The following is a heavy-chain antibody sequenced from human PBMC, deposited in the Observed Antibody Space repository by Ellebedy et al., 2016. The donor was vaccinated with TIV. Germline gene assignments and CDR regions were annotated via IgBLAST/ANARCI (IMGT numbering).Heavy chain of an antibody. CDR3: ARGRKWLVLNYFDY. D-gene: IGHD6-19*01. CDR1: GFTFSSDR. J-gene: IGHJ4*02. Sequence: PGGSLRLSCAASGFTFSSDRMNWVRQAPGKGLGWVSYISSSSSTIYYADSVKGRFTISRDNAKNSLYLQMNSLKAEDTAVYYCARGRKWLVLNYFDYWGQGTLVTVSS. CDR2: ISSSSSTI. V-gene: IGHV3-48*04.